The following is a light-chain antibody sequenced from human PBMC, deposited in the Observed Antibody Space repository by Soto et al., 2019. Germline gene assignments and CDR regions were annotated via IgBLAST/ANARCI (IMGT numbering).Light chain of an antibody. Sequence: NFMLTQPHSVSESPGKTVTISCTRSSGSSLNNYIQWYQRRPGSAPTTVIYEDSQRPPGVSDRFSGSIDSSSNSASLTISGLNTVDEADYYCQSYDSDNYIIFGGGTKLTVL. CDR3: QSYDSDNYII. CDR2: EDS. J-gene: IGLJ2*01. V-gene: IGLV6-57*04. CDR1: SGSSLNNY.